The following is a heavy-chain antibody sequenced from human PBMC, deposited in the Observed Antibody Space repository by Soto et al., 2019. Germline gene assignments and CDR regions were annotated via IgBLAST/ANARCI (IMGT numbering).Heavy chain of an antibody. V-gene: IGHV1-24*01. CDR3: ATAKLDRRVERNYYYYGMDV. Sequence: QVQLVQSGAEVKKPGASVKVSCKVSGYTLTELSMHWVRQAPGKGLEWMGGSDPEDGETIYAQKFQGRVTMTEDTSTDTAYMELSSLRSEDTAVYYCATAKLDRRVERNYYYYGMDVWGQGTTVTVSS. CDR2: SDPEDGET. CDR1: GYTLTELS. D-gene: IGHD1-1*01. J-gene: IGHJ6*02.